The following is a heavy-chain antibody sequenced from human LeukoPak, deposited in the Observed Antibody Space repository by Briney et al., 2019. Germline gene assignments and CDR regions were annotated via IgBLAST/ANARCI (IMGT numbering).Heavy chain of an antibody. D-gene: IGHD5-12*01. CDR2: ISYDGSNK. Sequence: GGSLRLSCAASGFTFSSYGMHWVRLAPGKGLEWVAVISYDGSNKYYADSVKGRFTISRDNSKNTLYLQMNSLRAEDTAVYYCAKRGYDYFTNWFDPWGQGTLVTVSS. J-gene: IGHJ5*02. V-gene: IGHV3-30*18. CDR3: AKRGYDYFTNWFDP. CDR1: GFTFSSYG.